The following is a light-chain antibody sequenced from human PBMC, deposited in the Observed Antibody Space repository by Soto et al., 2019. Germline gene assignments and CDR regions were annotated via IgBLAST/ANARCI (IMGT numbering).Light chain of an antibody. CDR1: QSVNSK. CDR2: GTS. V-gene: IGKV3-15*01. J-gene: IGKJ1*01. CDR3: QQYNNWPWT. Sequence: EIVMTQSPATLSVSPGDRATLSCRASQSVNSKLVWYQQKPGQAPRLLIYGTSTRATGIPARFSGGGCGTEFTRTISSLQSEDFAVSYCQQYNNWPWTFGLGTRVEV.